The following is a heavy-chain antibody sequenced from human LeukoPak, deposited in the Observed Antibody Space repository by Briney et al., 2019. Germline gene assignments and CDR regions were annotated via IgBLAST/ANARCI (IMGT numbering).Heavy chain of an antibody. CDR3: ARSPRVFGAQYYYMDV. Sequence: SETLSLTCTVSGGSISSYYWSWIRQPAGKGLEWIGRIYTSGSTNYNPSLKSRVTMSVDTSKNQFSLKLSSVTAADTAVYYCARSPRVFGAQYYYMDVWGKGTTVTVSS. D-gene: IGHD3-10*01. J-gene: IGHJ6*03. V-gene: IGHV4-4*07. CDR1: GGSISSYY. CDR2: IYTSGST.